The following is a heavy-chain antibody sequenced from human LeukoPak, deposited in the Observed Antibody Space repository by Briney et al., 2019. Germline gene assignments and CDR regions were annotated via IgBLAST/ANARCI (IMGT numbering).Heavy chain of an antibody. CDR1: GFTFSSYW. D-gene: IGHD3-22*01. CDR2: IKQDGSEK. Sequence: GGSLRLSCAASGFTFSSYWMSWVRQAPGKGLEWVANIKQDGSEKYYVDSVKGRFTISRDNAKNSLYLQMNSLRAEDTAVYYCAREDYYDSSGREYFQHWGQGTLVTVSS. CDR3: AREDYYDSSGREYFQH. J-gene: IGHJ1*01. V-gene: IGHV3-7*01.